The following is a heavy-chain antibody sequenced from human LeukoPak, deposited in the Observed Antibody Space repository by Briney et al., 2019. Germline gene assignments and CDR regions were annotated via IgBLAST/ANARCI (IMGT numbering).Heavy chain of an antibody. CDR2: ISWNSGSI. D-gene: IGHD3-22*01. CDR3: AKDMHYYDSSGYHNYAFDI. Sequence: GGSLRLSCAASGFTFDDYAMHWVRQALGKGLEWVSGISWNSGSIGYADSVKGRFTISRDNAKNSLYLQMNSLRAEDTALYYCAKDMHYYDSSGYHNYAFDIWGQGTMVTVSS. J-gene: IGHJ3*02. CDR1: GFTFDDYA. V-gene: IGHV3-9*01.